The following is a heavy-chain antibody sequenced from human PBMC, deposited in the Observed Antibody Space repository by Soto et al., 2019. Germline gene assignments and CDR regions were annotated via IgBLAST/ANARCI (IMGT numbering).Heavy chain of an antibody. J-gene: IGHJ4*02. Sequence: ASVKVSCKASGGTFSSYAISWVRQAPGQGLEWMGGIIPIFGTANYAQKFQGRVTITADESTSTAYMELSSLRSEDTAVYYCARDYYDSSGYFLLLFDYWGQGTLVTVSS. D-gene: IGHD3-22*01. CDR1: GGTFSSYA. V-gene: IGHV1-69*13. CDR3: ARDYYDSSGYFLLLFDY. CDR2: IIPIFGTA.